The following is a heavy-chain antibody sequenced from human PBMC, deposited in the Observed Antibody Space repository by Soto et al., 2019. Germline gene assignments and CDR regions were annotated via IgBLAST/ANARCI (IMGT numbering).Heavy chain of an antibody. CDR3: AKDMSIFGGVTSPYGMDV. D-gene: IGHD3-3*01. Sequence: PGGSLRLSCAASGFTFSSYAMSWVRQAPGKGLEWVSAISGSGGSTYYADSVKGRFTISRDNSKNTLYLQMNSLRAEDTAVYYCAKDMSIFGGVTSPYGMDVWGQGTTVTVSS. V-gene: IGHV3-23*01. J-gene: IGHJ6*02. CDR2: ISGSGGST. CDR1: GFTFSSYA.